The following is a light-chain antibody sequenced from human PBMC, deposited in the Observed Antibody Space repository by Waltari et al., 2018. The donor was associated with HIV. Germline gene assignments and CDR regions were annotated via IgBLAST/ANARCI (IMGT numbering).Light chain of an antibody. CDR2: EGD. J-gene: IGLJ3*02. V-gene: IGLV2-23*01. Sequence: QSALTQPASVSGSPRQSITISCTGTSSDVGSYNLVSWYQQHPGKAPKLMIYEGDRRPSGVSNRFSGSKSGSTASLTISGLQAEDEADYYCCSYADNKSWVFGGGTKVTV. CDR1: SSDVGSYNL. CDR3: CSYADNKSWV.